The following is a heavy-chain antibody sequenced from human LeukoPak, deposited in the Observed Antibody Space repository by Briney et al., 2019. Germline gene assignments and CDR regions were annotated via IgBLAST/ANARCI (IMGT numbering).Heavy chain of an antibody. CDR2: ISSSGSTI. CDR1: GFTFSSYE. D-gene: IGHD6-6*01. V-gene: IGHV3-48*03. J-gene: IGHJ4*02. CDR3: AKGMSGSYYFDY. Sequence: GGSLRLSCAASGFTFSSYEMNWVRQAPGKGLEWVSYISSSGSTIYYADSVKGRFTISRDNAKKLLYLQMNSLRAEDTAVYYCAKGMSGSYYFDYWGQGTLVTVSS.